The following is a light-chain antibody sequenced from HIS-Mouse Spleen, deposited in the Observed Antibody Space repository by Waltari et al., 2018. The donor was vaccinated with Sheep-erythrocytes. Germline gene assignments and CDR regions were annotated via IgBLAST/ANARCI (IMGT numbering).Light chain of an antibody. CDR1: QGISSA. Sequence: AIQLTQSPSSLSASVGDRVTITGRASQGISSALAWYQQKPGKAPKFLIYDAASVESGLPSRFSGRGSGTDFTLTISSLQPEDFATYYCQQFNNYPRTFGQGTKVEIK. CDR3: QQFNNYPRT. V-gene: IGKV1D-13*01. J-gene: IGKJ1*01. CDR2: DAA.